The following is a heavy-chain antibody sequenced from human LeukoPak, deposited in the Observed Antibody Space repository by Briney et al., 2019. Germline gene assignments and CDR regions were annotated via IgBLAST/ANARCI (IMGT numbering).Heavy chain of an antibody. J-gene: IGHJ4*02. CDR3: ARETYYDYVWGSYDY. Sequence: GGSLRLSCAASGFTFSSYAMSWVRQVPGKGLEWVSVISGSGDNTYYADSVKGRFTISRDNSKNTLYLQMNSLRAEDTAVYYCARETYYDYVWGSYDYWGQGTLVTVSS. CDR2: ISGSGDNT. V-gene: IGHV3-23*01. CDR1: GFTFSSYA. D-gene: IGHD3-16*01.